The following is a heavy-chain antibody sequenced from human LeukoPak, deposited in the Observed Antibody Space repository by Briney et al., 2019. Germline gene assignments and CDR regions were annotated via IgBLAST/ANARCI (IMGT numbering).Heavy chain of an antibody. J-gene: IGHJ4*02. CDR1: GFTFSSYS. Sequence: PVGSLRLSCAASGFTFSSYSMNWVRQAPGKGLEWVSSISSSSSYIYYAVSVKGRFTISRDNAKNSLYLQMNSLRAEDTAVYYCARFGSGYYQFDYWGQGTLVTVSS. D-gene: IGHD3-22*01. CDR2: ISSSSSYI. CDR3: ARFGSGYYQFDY. V-gene: IGHV3-21*01.